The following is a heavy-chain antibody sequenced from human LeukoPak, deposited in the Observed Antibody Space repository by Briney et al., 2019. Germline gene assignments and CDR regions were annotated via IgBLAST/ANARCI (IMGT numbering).Heavy chain of an antibody. D-gene: IGHD3-22*01. CDR1: GGSFSGYY. Sequence: SETLSLTCAVYGGSFSGYYWSWIRQPPGKGLEWVGEIDHSGSTNYNPSLMSRVTISVDTSKNQSTLKLSSVTAADTAVYYCARGLALDDARESHYYDNFDYWGQGTLVTVSS. CDR2: IDHSGST. J-gene: IGHJ4*02. V-gene: IGHV4-34*01. CDR3: ARGLALDDARESHYYDNFDY.